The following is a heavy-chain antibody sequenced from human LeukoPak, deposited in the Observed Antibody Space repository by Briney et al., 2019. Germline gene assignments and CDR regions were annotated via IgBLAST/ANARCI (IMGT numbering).Heavy chain of an antibody. Sequence: GGFLRLSCAASGFTFSSSAMSWVRQAPGKGLEWVSTISGSGGSTYYADSVKGRFTISRDNSKNTLYLQMNSLRAEDTAVYYCARDWAFDIWGQGTMVTVSS. J-gene: IGHJ3*02. CDR3: ARDWAFDI. CDR2: ISGSGGST. V-gene: IGHV3-23*01. CDR1: GFTFSSSA.